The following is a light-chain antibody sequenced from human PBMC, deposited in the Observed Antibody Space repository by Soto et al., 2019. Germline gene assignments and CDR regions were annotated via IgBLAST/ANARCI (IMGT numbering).Light chain of an antibody. CDR1: SSNIGGNS. CDR3: GSRNSRLCAYA. Sequence: QSVLTQPPPVSAAPGQKVNISCSGSSSNIGGNSVSWYQQLPGTAPKLLLYEDNKRPSGILDRFSGSKSGTSATLGITGFQTGDESDYYCGSRNSRLCAYAIGTGTKV. J-gene: IGLJ1*01. V-gene: IGLV1-51*01. CDR2: EDN.